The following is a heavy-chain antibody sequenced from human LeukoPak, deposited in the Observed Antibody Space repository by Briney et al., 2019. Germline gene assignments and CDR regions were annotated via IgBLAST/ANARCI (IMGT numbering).Heavy chain of an antibody. CDR3: AQQLGYCSGGTCHFTY. CDR2: ISNSGGDT. CDR1: GFTFSSYA. Sequence: GGSLRLSCAASGFTFSSYAMSWVRQAPGKGLEWVAAISNSGGDTFYSDSGKGRFTIARDNSKNTLYLQMNSLRVDDTAVYYCAQQLGYCSGGTCHFTYWGQGTLVTVSS. J-gene: IGHJ4*02. D-gene: IGHD2-15*01. V-gene: IGHV3-23*01.